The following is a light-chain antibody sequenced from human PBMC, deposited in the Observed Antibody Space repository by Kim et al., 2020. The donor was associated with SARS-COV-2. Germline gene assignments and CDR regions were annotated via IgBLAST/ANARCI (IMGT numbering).Light chain of an antibody. V-gene: IGLV6-57*01. CDR2: ENN. Sequence: KTVTISCTRSSGSIASNYVQWYQQRPGSSPTTVIYENNLRPSGVPDRFSGSIDSSSNSASLTISGLKTEDEADYYCQSYDSSNPWVFGGGTQLTVL. CDR3: QSYDSSNPWV. J-gene: IGLJ3*02. CDR1: SGSIASNY.